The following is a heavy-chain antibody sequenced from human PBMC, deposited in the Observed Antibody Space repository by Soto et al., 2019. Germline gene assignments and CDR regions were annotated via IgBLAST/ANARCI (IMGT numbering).Heavy chain of an antibody. CDR3: ARDLFEYSSSSYYYYGMDV. V-gene: IGHV1-46*01. CDR1: GYTFTSYY. D-gene: IGHD6-6*01. CDR2: INPSGGST. Sequence: GASVKVSCKASGYTFTSYYMHWVRQAPGQGLEWMGIINPSGGSTSYAQKFQGIVTMARDTSTSTVYMELSSLRSEDTAVYYCARDLFEYSSSSYYYYGMDVWGQGTTVTVSS. J-gene: IGHJ6*02.